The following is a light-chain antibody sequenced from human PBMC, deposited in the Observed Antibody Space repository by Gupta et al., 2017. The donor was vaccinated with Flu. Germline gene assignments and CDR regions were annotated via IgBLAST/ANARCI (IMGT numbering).Light chain of an antibody. CDR1: QSISTS. CDR2: QAS. J-gene: IGKJ4*01. Sequence: TQSPATLSLSPGDRATLPCRASQSISTSLAWYQQKPGQDPRLLIFQASTWATGIPARFRGSGSGTDCTLTISSLEPEDFAFEACKQRKNGNCLTFGGGTKVGIK. V-gene: IGKV3-11*01. CDR3: KQRKNGNCLT.